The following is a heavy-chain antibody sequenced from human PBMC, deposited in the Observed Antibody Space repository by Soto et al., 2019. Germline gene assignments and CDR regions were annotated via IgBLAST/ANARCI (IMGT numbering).Heavy chain of an antibody. CDR2: INSDGSST. D-gene: IGHD6-19*01. Sequence: GGSLRLSCAASGFTFSSYWMHWVRQAPGKGLVWVSRINSDGSSTSYADSVKGRFTISRDNAKNTLYLQMNSLRAEDTAVYYCARAVGGWYYFDYWGQGTLVTVS. V-gene: IGHV3-74*01. CDR3: ARAVGGWYYFDY. J-gene: IGHJ4*02. CDR1: GFTFSSYW.